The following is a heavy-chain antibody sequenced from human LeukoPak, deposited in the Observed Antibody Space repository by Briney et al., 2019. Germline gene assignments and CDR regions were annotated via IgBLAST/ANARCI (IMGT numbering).Heavy chain of an antibody. CDR3: LGSFLGY. D-gene: IGHD1-26*01. V-gene: IGHV3-15*01. CDR1: GLTFTNAW. Sequence: PGGSLRLSCAVSGLTFTNAWMSWVRQAPGKGLEWVGRIKSKTDGGTTDYAAPVKGRFTISRDDSKNTQYLQMNSLKTEDTAMYYCLGSFLGYWGQGTLVTVSS. J-gene: IGHJ4*02. CDR2: IKSKTDGGTT.